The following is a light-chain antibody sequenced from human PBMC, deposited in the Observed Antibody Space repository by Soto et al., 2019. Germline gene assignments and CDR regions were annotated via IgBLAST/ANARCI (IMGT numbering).Light chain of an antibody. V-gene: IGLV2-14*03. CDR3: SSSATSNTRQIV. CDR2: DVS. CDR1: SSDVGGYNY. Sequence: QSVLTQPASVSGSPGQSITICCTGTSSDVGGYNYVSWYQHHPGKAPKLIIYDVSNRPSGVSIRFSGSKSDNTASLTISGLQPEDEADYHCSSSATSNTRQIVSGTGTKVTDL. J-gene: IGLJ1*01.